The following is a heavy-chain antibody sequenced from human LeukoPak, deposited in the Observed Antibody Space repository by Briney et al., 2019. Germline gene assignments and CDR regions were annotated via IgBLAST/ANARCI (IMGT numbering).Heavy chain of an antibody. CDR3: ARSLSGIAENWFDP. D-gene: IGHD6-13*01. Sequence: ASVKVSCKASGSTFSSYAISWVRQAPGQGLEWMGRIIPILGIANYAQKFQGRVTITADKSTSTAYMELSSLRSEDTAVYYCARSLSGIAENWFDPWGQGTLVTVSS. J-gene: IGHJ5*02. CDR2: IIPILGIA. V-gene: IGHV1-69*04. CDR1: GSTFSSYA.